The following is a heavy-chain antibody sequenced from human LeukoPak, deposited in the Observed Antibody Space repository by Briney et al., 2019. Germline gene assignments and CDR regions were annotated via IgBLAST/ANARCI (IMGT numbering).Heavy chain of an antibody. CDR2: IYYSGST. CDR1: GGSISSYY. CDR3: ARSGSYYVDWFDP. Sequence: SETLSLTCTVSGGSISSYYWSWIRQHPGKGLEWIGYIYYSGSTYYNPSLKSRVTISVDTSKNQFSLKLSSVTAADTAVYYCARSGSYYVDWFDPWGQGTLVTVSS. V-gene: IGHV4-59*06. J-gene: IGHJ5*02. D-gene: IGHD1-26*01.